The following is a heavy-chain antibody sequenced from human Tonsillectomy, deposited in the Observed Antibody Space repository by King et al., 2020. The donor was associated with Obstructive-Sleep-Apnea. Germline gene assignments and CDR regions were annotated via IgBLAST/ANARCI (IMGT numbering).Heavy chain of an antibody. D-gene: IGHD2-2*01. J-gene: IGHJ4*02. CDR3: ARDQNGKYRLDN. V-gene: IGHV3-21*01. CDR1: GFTFSAYS. Sequence: QLVQSGGGLVKPGGSLRLSCAASGFTFSAYSMNWVRQAPGKGLEWVSSISAISTYIYYADSVKGRFTVSRDNVKNSLYLQMNTLRAEDTAVYYCARDQNGKYRLDNWGQGTLAT. CDR2: ISAISTYI.